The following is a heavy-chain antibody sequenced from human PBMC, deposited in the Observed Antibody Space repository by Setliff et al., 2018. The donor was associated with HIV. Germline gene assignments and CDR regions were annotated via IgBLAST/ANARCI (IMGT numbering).Heavy chain of an antibody. D-gene: IGHD6-6*01. V-gene: IGHV4-31*03. CDR2: IYYSGST. J-gene: IGHJ4*02. CDR3: ARAPGDKSSSHFDY. CDR1: GDSINTDGLY. Sequence: SETLSLTCTVSGDSINTDGLYWTWIRQHPATGLEWIGYIYYSGSTYYNPSLKSRVTISVDTSKNQFSLKLSSVTAADTAVYYCARAPGDKSSSHFDYWGQGTLVTVSS.